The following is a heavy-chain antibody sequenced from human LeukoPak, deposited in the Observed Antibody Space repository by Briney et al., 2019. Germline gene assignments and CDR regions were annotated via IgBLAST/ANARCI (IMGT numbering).Heavy chain of an antibody. CDR2: IYYSGST. J-gene: IGHJ4*02. CDR1: GGSISSYY. CDR3: ARVRYDSSGYYPYYFDY. V-gene: IGHV4-59*01. Sequence: PSETLSLTCTVSGGSISSYYWSWIRQPPGKGLEWIGYIYYSGSTNYNPSLKSRVTISVDTSKNQFSLKLSYVTAADTAVYYCARVRYDSSGYYPYYFDYWGQGTLVTVSS. D-gene: IGHD3-22*01.